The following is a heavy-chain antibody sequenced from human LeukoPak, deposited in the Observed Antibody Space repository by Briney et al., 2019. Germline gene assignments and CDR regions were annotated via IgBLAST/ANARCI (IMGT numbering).Heavy chain of an antibody. CDR2: IYHSGST. V-gene: IGHV4-4*02. CDR1: GGSISTSNW. CDR3: VKAAVAVDY. D-gene: IGHD6-19*01. J-gene: IGHJ4*02. Sequence: SETLSLTCTVSGGSISTSNWWNWVRQPPGKGLQWIGEIYHSGSTNYNPSLKSRVTISLDKSKNLFSLRLTSVTAADTAVYYCVKAAVAVDYWGRGTLVTVSS.